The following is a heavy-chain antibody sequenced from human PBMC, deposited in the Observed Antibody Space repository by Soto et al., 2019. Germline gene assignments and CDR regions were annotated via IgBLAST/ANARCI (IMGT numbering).Heavy chain of an antibody. Sequence: SETLSLTCAVSGGSISSSKCWSWVRQPPGKGLEWIGEICHSGSTNYNPPLKSRVTISVDKSKNQFSLKLMSVTAADTAVYYCARDGSGRPATYWGQGILVTVSS. CDR3: ARDGSGRPATY. J-gene: IGHJ4*02. CDR2: ICHSGST. D-gene: IGHD3-10*01. CDR1: GGSISSSKC. V-gene: IGHV4-4*02.